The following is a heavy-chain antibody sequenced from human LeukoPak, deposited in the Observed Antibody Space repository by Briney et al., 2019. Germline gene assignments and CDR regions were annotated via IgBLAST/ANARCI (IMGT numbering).Heavy chain of an antibody. V-gene: IGHV3-15*01. CDR2: IKSKTDGGTT. CDR3: TTCVLTGGGRHYSYFYYMDF. CDR1: GFTLNDAW. J-gene: IGHJ6*03. Sequence: GGSLRLSCAASGFTLNDAWMNWIRQVPGKGLEWVGRIKSKTDGGTTDYAAPAKDRFTISRDDSKNTLYLQMNSLKTEDTAVYYCTTCVLTGGGRHYSYFYYMDFWGKGTTVTISS. D-gene: IGHD3-16*01.